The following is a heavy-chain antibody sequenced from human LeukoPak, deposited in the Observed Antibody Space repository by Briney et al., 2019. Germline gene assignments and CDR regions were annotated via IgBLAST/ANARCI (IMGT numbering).Heavy chain of an antibody. D-gene: IGHD6-13*01. CDR2: FFSTGRT. V-gene: IGHV4-39*01. J-gene: IGHJ4*02. CDR3: ASIPESGASWYHFDN. CDR1: GGSVSSSNHH. Sequence: TTSETLSLTCNVSGGSVSSSNHHWAWIRQSPGMGLEWVGNFFSTGRTSQNPDPSLKGRVTLSVDTSRNQFSLQLRSLTAADTAIFYCASIPESGASWYHFDNWGQGTLVTVSS.